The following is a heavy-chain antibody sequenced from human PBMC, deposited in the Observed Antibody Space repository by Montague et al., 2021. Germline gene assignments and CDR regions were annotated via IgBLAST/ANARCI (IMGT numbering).Heavy chain of an antibody. J-gene: IGHJ4*02. CDR2: IYYSGSAGGTT. D-gene: IGHD5-18*01. V-gene: IGHV4-59*13. CDR3: ARGRGNSYVSFDS. CDR1: GGSISSFY. Sequence: SETLSLTCTVSGGSISSFYWSWIRQPPEKGLELIAYIYYSGSAGGTTNYNPSLKSRVTISVDSSKNQLSLQLTSVTTADKAVYYCARGRGNSYVSFDSWGQGTLVSVSS.